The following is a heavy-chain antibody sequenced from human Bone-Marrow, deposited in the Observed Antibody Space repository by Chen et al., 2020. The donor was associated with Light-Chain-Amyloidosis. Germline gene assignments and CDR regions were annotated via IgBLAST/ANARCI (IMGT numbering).Heavy chain of an antibody. CDR1: GFTFSAYS. V-gene: IGHV3-23*01. J-gene: IGHJ4*02. CDR2: STGSDSAT. Sequence: EVQLLASGGGLVQPGGCLRLSCSASGFTFSAYSMGWVRQAPGKGLEWVAASTGSDSATDDAESVRGRFAISRDNSMNTLYLQMNSLTSDDTAVYFCARRARISSGQFDIWGRGPWSPSPQ. CDR3: ARRARISSGQFDI. D-gene: IGHD6-19*01.